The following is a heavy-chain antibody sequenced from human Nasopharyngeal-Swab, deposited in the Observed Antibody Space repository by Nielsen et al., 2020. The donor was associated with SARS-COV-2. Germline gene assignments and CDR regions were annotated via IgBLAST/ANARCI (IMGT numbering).Heavy chain of an antibody. CDR1: GYTFISYA. J-gene: IGHJ5*02. CDR3: ARDGYFDCLAHSWFDP. D-gene: IGHD3-9*01. Sequence: SVNVSCKGSGYTFISYAMDWVRQPPGQGGEGMGWINTNTGNPTYAQGFTGRIVSPLDTSVSTAYLQISSLKAEDSAVYYCARDGYFDCLAHSWFDPWGQGTLVTVSS. CDR2: INTNTGNP. V-gene: IGHV7-4-1*02.